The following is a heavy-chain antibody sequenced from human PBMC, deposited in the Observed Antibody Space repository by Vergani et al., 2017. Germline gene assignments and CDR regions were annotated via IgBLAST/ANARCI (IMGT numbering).Heavy chain of an antibody. J-gene: IGHJ4*02. CDR2: ISGSGGST. V-gene: IGHV3-23*01. D-gene: IGHD1-26*01. CDR1: GFTFCSYA. CDR3: AKDLSHSLPAHFDY. Sequence: EVQLLESGGGLVQPGGSLRLFCAASGFTFCSYAMNWVRQAPGKGLEGVSGISGSGGSTYYADFVEGRFTISRDNSKNTLYLQMNSLRAEDTAVYYCAKDLSHSLPAHFDYWGQRILVTVSS.